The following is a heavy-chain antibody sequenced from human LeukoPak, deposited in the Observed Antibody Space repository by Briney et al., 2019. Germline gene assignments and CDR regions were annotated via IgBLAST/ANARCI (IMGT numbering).Heavy chain of an antibody. CDR2: IYYSGST. V-gene: IGHV4-39*07. CDR3: ARDLILSAP. D-gene: IGHD2/OR15-2a*01. Sequence: SETLSLTCTVSGGSISSSSYYWGWIRQPPGKGLEWIGSIYYSGSTYYNPSLKSRVTISVDTSKNQFSLKLSSVTAADTAVYYCARDLILSAPWGQGTLVTVSS. CDR1: GGSISSSSYY. J-gene: IGHJ5*02.